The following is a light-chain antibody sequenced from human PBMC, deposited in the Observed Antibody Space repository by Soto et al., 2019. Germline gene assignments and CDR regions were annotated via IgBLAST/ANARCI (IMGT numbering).Light chain of an antibody. J-gene: IGKJ1*01. CDR3: QQYGSSPPT. Sequence: EIVMTQSPATLSVSPGERATLSCRASQSVSSNLAWYQQKPGQAPRLLIYGASTRATGIPARFSGSGSGTEFTLSISSLQSKDFAVYYCQQYGSSPPTFGQGTKVEIK. CDR2: GAS. CDR1: QSVSSN. V-gene: IGKV3-15*01.